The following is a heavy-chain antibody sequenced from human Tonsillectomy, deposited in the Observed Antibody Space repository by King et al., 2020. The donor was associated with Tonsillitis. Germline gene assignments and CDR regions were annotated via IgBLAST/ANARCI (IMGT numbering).Heavy chain of an antibody. CDR3: ARRAVTSGWSFDS. D-gene: IGHD6-19*01. CDR1: GGSISSSNSY. CDR2: FYYGGST. J-gene: IGHJ4*02. V-gene: IGHV4-39*01. Sequence: QLQESGPGLVKPSETLSLTCAVSGGSISSSNSYWAWIRQPPGKGLEWLGSFYYGGSTYYNPSLKSRVTISVDTSNNQFSLKLNSVTAADTAVYNCARRAVTSGWSFDSWGQGTLVTVSS.